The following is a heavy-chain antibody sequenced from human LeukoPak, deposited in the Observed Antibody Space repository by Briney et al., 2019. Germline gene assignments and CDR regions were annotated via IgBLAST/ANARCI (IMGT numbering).Heavy chain of an antibody. Sequence: PSETLSLTCTVSGGSISSGGYYWSWIRQHPGKGLEWIGYIYYSGSTYYNPSLKSRVTISVDTSKNQFSLKLSSVTAADTAVYYWGREEVGSARVFDYGGKGTLVTVS. CDR2: IYYSGST. D-gene: IGHD2-15*01. V-gene: IGHV4-31*03. J-gene: IGHJ4*02. CDR1: GGSISSGGYY. CDR3: GREEVGSARVFDY.